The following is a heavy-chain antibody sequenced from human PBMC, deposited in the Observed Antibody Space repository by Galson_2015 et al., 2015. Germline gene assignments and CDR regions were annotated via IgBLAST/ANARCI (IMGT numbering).Heavy chain of an antibody. CDR2: ISSSSSYI. J-gene: IGHJ4*02. CDR3: ARDPGLVTPHYFDY. D-gene: IGHD1-26*01. V-gene: IGHV3-21*01. Sequence: SLRLSCAASGFTFSSYSMNWVRQAPGKGLEWVSSISSSSSYIYYADSVKGRFTISRDNAKNSLYLQMNSLRAEDTAVYHCARDPGLVTPHYFDYWGQGTLVTVSS. CDR1: GFTFSSYS.